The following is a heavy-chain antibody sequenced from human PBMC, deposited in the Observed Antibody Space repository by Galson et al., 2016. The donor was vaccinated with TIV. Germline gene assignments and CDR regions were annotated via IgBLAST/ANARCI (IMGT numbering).Heavy chain of an antibody. CDR3: ARGHGSDPDY. D-gene: IGHD3-10*01. CDR2: INPKTGGT. CDR1: GYTFSDYY. J-gene: IGHJ4*02. Sequence: SVKVSCKASGYTFSDYYVHWVRQAPGQGLEWMGWINPKTGGTIYAQKFQGRVTMTRDTTISTVYMDVSGLTYDDTAVYYCARGHGSDPDYWGQGTLVTVSS. V-gene: IGHV1-2*02.